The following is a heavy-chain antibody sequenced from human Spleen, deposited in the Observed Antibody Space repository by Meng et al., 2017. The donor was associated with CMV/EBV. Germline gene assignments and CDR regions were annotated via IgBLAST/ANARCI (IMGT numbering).Heavy chain of an antibody. CDR2: INGDGTNT. J-gene: IGHJ5*02. CDR1: GFTFSDYY. D-gene: IGHD3-3*01. Sequence: ETLSLTCAASGFTFSDYYMRWIRQAPGKGLEWISSINGDGTNTYYADSVRGRFAISRDNSKNTVYLQLNSLRAEDTAVYYCASARFLEWFDRFYPWGQGTLVTVSS. V-gene: IGHV3-23*01. CDR3: ASARFLEWFDRFYP.